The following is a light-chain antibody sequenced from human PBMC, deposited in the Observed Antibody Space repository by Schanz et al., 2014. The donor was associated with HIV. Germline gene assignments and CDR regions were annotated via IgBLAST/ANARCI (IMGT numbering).Light chain of an antibody. V-gene: IGKV1-5*03. J-gene: IGKJ5*01. CDR2: QAS. Sequence: IQMTQSPSTVSASVGDRVTITCRASQTIGRLMAWYQQKPGRAPKLLIYQASTLETGVPSRFSGSGSGTSFTLTITSLQPDDFATYYCLQQNTYPLTFGQGTRLEVK. CDR3: LQQNTYPLT. CDR1: QTIGRL.